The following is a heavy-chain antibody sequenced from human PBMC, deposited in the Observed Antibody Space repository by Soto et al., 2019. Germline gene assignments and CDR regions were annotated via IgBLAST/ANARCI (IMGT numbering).Heavy chain of an antibody. Sequence: SETLSLTCAVYGGSFSGYYWSWIRQPPGKGLEWIGEINHSGSTNYNPSLKSRVTISVDTSKNQFSLKLSSVTAADTAVYYCASQELERLYWFDPWGQGTLVTVSS. J-gene: IGHJ5*02. V-gene: IGHV4-34*01. CDR2: INHSGST. CDR3: ASQELERLYWFDP. D-gene: IGHD1-1*01. CDR1: GGSFSGYY.